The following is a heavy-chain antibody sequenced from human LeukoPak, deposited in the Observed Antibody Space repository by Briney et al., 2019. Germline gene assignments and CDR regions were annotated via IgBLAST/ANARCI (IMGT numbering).Heavy chain of an antibody. J-gene: IGHJ3*02. D-gene: IGHD5-24*01. CDR1: GYSFVSYW. Sequence: ESLKISCKGSGYSFVSYWIGLVRQMPGKSPEWMGIIYPGDSDTRYSPSFQGQVTMSADKSISIAYLQWSDLKASDTAMYYCARGAVELATTNAFDIWGQGTMVTVSS. V-gene: IGHV5-51*01. CDR2: IYPGDSDT. CDR3: ARGAVELATTNAFDI.